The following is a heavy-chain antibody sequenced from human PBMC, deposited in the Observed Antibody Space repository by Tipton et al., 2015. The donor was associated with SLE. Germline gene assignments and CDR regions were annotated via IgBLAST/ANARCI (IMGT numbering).Heavy chain of an antibody. D-gene: IGHD2-2*01. CDR2: IKHSGST. V-gene: IGHV4-34*01. Sequence: TLSLTCAVYGGSFSGYYWSWIRQPPGKGLEWIGEIKHSGSTNYNPSLKSRVTISVDTSKNQFSLKLSSVTAADTAVYYCARDSVGYCSSTSCSDYGGIDYWGQGTLVTVSS. CDR1: GGSFSGYY. CDR3: ARDSVGYCSSTSCSDYGGIDY. J-gene: IGHJ4*02.